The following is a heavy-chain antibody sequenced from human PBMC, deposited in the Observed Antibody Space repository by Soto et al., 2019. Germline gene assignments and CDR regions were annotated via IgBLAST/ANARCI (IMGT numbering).Heavy chain of an antibody. CDR1: GASINRDNW. Sequence: QVQLQESGPGLVNPSGTLSLTCAVSGASINRDNWWTWVRQPPGKGLEWIGDIYHTGTTNYDSSLKSRATISIDESKNHFSLNLNSVTAADTAVYYCAGSARFWGQGTLVAVSS. CDR2: IYHTGTT. J-gene: IGHJ4*02. D-gene: IGHD3-10*01. CDR3: AGSARF. V-gene: IGHV4-4*02.